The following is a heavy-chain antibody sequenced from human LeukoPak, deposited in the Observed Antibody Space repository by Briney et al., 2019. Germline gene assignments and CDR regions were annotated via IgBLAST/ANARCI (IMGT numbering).Heavy chain of an antibody. D-gene: IGHD3-3*01. V-gene: IGHV3-7*01. J-gene: IGHJ5*02. CDR2: IKQDGGEK. CDR1: GFTFTTYW. CDR3: ARINAQSHNFWSGYPHGWFDP. Sequence: GGSLRLSCAASGFTFTTYWMTWVRQAPGKGLEWVANIKQDGGEKYYVDSVKGRFTISRDNAKNSLYLGMNSVRAEDTAVYYCARINAQSHNFWSGYPHGWFDPWGQGTLVTVSS.